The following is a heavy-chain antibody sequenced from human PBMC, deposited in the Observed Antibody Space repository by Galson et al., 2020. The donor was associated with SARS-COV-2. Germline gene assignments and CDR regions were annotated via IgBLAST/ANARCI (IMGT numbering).Heavy chain of an antibody. D-gene: IGHD2-21*01. J-gene: IGHJ6*02. Sequence: TGGSLRLSCAASGFTFSSYWMSWVRQAPGKGLEWVANIKQDGSEKYYVDSVKGRFTISRDNAKNSLYLQMNSLRAEDTAVYYCARAGLDGGEYYYYYGMYVWGQGTTVTVSS. CDR3: ARAGLDGGEYYYYYGMYV. CDR2: IKQDGSEK. V-gene: IGHV3-7*01. CDR1: GFTFSSYW.